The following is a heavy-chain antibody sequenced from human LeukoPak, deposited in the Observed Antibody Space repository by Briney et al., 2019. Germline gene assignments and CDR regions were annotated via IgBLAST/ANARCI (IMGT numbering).Heavy chain of an antibody. J-gene: IGHJ3*02. CDR2: IFYSGST. V-gene: IGHV4-39*07. CDR1: GGSISTSNYY. CDR3: AKSDGYGLVGI. D-gene: IGHD3-10*01. Sequence: SETLSLTCTVSGGSISTSNYYWGWIRQPPGKGLEWIGNIFYSGSTYYSPSLRSRVTISLDTSRNQFSLKLNSVTAADTAVYYCAKSDGYGLVGIWGQGTMVTVSS.